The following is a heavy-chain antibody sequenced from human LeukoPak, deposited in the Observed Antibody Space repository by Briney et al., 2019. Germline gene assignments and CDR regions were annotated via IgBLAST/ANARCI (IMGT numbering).Heavy chain of an antibody. CDR1: GGSISPYY. J-gene: IGHJ4*02. Sequence: SETLSLPCTVSGGSISPYYWSWIRQPPGKGLEWIGYISYSGSTNYNPSLKSRVTISVDTSKNQFSLNLSSVTAADTAVYYCARGALAVTDFDYWGQGTLVTVSS. D-gene: IGHD4-11*01. V-gene: IGHV4-59*01. CDR2: ISYSGST. CDR3: ARGALAVTDFDY.